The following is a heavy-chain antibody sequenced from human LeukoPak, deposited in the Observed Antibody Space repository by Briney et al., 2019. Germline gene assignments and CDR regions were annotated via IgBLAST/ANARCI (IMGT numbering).Heavy chain of an antibody. CDR3: ARDGHPFDW. V-gene: IGHV3-7*03. CDR1: GFSFRSYW. J-gene: IGHJ4*02. CDR2: INQDGSEK. Sequence: PGGSLRLSCAASGFSFRSYWMSWVRQAPGKGLEWVANINQDGSEKYYVDSAKGRFTISRDNAKNSLSLQMISLRDEDTALYYCARDGHPFDWWGQDTQVTVSS.